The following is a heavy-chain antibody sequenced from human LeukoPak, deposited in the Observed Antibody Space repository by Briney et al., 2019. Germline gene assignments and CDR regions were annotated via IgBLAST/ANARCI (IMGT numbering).Heavy chain of an antibody. CDR1: GFTFSSYG. D-gene: IGHD3-22*01. CDR2: IRYDGSNK. CDR3: AKDPRKYYYDSSGLDY. Sequence: GGSLRLSCAASGFTFSSYGMHWVRQAPGKGLEWVAFIRYDGSNKHYADSVKGRFTISRDNSKNTLYLQMNSLRAEDTAVYYCAKDPRKYYYDSSGLDYWGQGTLVTVSS. V-gene: IGHV3-30*02. J-gene: IGHJ4*02.